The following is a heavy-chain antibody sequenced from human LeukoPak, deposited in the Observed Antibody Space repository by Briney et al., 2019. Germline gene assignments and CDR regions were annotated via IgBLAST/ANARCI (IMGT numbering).Heavy chain of an antibody. CDR2: IYYSGST. D-gene: IGHD3-10*01. CDR3: ARRAVNPLGEAFDC. J-gene: IGHJ4*02. V-gene: IGHV4-59*08. CDR1: GGSISSYY. Sequence: PSETLSLTSTVAGGSISSYYWSWIRQPPGKGLEWIGYIYYSGSTNYNPSLKSRVTISVDTSKNQFSLKLSSVTAADTALYYCARRAVNPLGEAFDCWGQGTLVTVSS.